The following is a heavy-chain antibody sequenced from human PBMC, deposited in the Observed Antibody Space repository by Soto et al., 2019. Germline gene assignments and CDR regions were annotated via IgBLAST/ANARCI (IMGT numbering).Heavy chain of an antibody. D-gene: IGHD7-27*01. CDR3: ARSDLTYYYYYGMDV. CDR2: IWYDGSNK. J-gene: IGHJ6*02. CDR1: GFTFSSYG. V-gene: IGHV3-33*01. Sequence: QVQLVESGGGVVQPGRSLRLSCAASGFTFSSYGMHWVRQAPGKGLEWVAVIWYDGSNKYYADSVKGRFTISRDNSKNPLYLQMNSLRAEDTAVYYCARSDLTYYYYYGMDVWGQGTTVTVSS.